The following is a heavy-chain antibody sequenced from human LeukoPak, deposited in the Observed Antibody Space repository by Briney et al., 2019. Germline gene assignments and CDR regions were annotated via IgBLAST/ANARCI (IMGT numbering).Heavy chain of an antibody. Sequence: GSLRLSCAVSGFTFSSYWMTWVRQAPGKGLEWVASIKEDGSEKYYEDSVKGRFTISRDNAKNSLYLQMNSLRAEDTAVYYCARGHHPSYYLPDYWGQGTLVTVSS. CDR3: ARGHHPSYYLPDY. D-gene: IGHD1-26*01. CDR2: IKEDGSEK. V-gene: IGHV3-7*04. CDR1: GFTFSSYW. J-gene: IGHJ4*02.